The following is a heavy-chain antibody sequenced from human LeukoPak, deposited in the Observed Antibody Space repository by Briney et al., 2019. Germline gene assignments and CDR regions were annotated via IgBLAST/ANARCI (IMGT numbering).Heavy chain of an antibody. J-gene: IGHJ4*02. CDR3: ARQYSSGSDFDY. V-gene: IGHV4-59*01. Sequence: SETLSLTCTVSGGSISSYYWSWIRQPPGKGLEWIGYIYYSGSTNYNPSLKSRVTISVDTSKNQFSLKLSSVTAADTAVYYCARQYSSGSDFDYWGQGTLVTVSS. CDR1: GGSISSYY. D-gene: IGHD6-19*01. CDR2: IYYSGST.